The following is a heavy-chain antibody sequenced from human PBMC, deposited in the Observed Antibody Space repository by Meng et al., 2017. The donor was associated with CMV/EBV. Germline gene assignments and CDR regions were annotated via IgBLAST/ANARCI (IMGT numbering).Heavy chain of an antibody. CDR2: ISSSSSYI. V-gene: IGHV3-21*01. Sequence: GESLKISCAASGFTFSSYSMNWVRQAPGKGLEWVSSISSSSSYIYYADSVKGRFTISRDNAKNSLYLQMNSLRAEDTAVYYCARKGDLELFDYGGQGTLVTVSS. J-gene: IGHJ4*02. D-gene: IGHD1-7*01. CDR3: ARKGDLELFDY. CDR1: GFTFSSYS.